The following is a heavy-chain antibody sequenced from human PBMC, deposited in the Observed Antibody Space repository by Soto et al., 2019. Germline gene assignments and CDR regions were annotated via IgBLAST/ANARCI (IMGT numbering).Heavy chain of an antibody. Sequence: EVQLVESGGGLVQPGRSLRLSCAASGFTFDDYAMHWVRQAPGKGLEWVSGISWNSGSIGYADSVKGRFTISRDNAKNSLYLQMNSLRAEDTALYYCAKDSVATIRWGYGMDVWGQGTTVTVSS. CDR2: ISWNSGSI. V-gene: IGHV3-9*01. CDR3: AKDSVATIRWGYGMDV. D-gene: IGHD5-12*01. CDR1: GFTFDDYA. J-gene: IGHJ6*02.